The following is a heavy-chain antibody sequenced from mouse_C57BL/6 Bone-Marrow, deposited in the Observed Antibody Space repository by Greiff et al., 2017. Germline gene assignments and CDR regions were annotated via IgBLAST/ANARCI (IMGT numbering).Heavy chain of an antibody. CDR3: TTALWLRRNY. CDR1: GFNIKDDY. Sequence: VQLQQSGAELVRPGASVKLSCSASGFNIKDDYMHWVKQRPEQGLEWIGWIDPENGDTEYASKFQGKATITADTSSNTAYLQLSSLTSEDTAVYYCTTALWLRRNYWGQGTTLTVSS. V-gene: IGHV14-4*01. D-gene: IGHD2-2*01. CDR2: IDPENGDT. J-gene: IGHJ2*01.